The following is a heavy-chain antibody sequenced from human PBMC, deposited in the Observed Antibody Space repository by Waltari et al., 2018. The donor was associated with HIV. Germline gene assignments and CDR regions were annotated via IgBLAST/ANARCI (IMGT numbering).Heavy chain of an antibody. D-gene: IGHD3-10*01. V-gene: IGHV3-23*01. CDR1: GFTFRSYA. J-gene: IGHJ4*02. CDR3: AKGRPASYGSGSYRATDFDY. CDR2: ISGSGGST. Sequence: EVQLLESGGGLVQPGGSLRLSCAASGFTFRSYAMSWVRQAPGKGLEWVSAISGSGGSTYYADSVKGRFTISRDNSKNTLYLQMNSLRAEDTAVYYCAKGRPASYGSGSYRATDFDYWGQGTLVTVSS.